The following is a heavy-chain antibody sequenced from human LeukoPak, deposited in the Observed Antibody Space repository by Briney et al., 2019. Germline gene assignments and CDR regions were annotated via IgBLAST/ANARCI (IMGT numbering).Heavy chain of an antibody. CDR3: ASSMAAAGTCDY. CDR1: GFTFSSYA. CDR2: ISYDGSNK. V-gene: IGHV3-30-3*01. Sequence: GRSLRLSCAASGFTFSSYAMHWVRQAPGKGLEWVAVISYDGSNKYYADSVKGRFTISRDNSKNTLYLQMNSLRAEDTAVYYCASSMAAAGTCDYWGQGTLVTVSS. D-gene: IGHD6-13*01. J-gene: IGHJ4*02.